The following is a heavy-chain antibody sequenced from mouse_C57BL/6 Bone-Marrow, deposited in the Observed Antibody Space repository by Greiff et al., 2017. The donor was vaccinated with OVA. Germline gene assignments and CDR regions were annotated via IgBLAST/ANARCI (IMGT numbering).Heavy chain of an antibody. CDR2: INPSNGGT. D-gene: IGHD2-4*01. CDR3: ARGRLRRPFAY. V-gene: IGHV1-53*01. J-gene: IGHJ3*01. CDR1: GYPFTSYW. Sequence: QVQLQQPGTELVKPGASVKLSCKASGYPFTSYWMHWVKQRPGQGLEWLGNINPSNGGTNYNEKFKSKTTLTVDKSSSTAYMQLRSLTSEDSAVYYCARGRLRRPFAYWGQGTLVTVSA.